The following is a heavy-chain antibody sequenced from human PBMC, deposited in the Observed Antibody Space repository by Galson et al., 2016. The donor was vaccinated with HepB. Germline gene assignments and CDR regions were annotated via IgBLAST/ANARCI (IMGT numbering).Heavy chain of an antibody. J-gene: IGHJ4*02. Sequence: SLRLSCAASGFNFNLYSMTWIRQAPGKGLEWVSAISRSGDRTKYADSVEGRFSISRDNSEDTTYLHMTGLRVEDTAVYFCAKWGPHHDTGGYYYPRGWGQGTLVTVSS. CDR3: AKWGPHHDTGGYYYPRG. D-gene: IGHD3-22*01. CDR2: ISRSGDRT. V-gene: IGHV3-23*01. CDR1: GFNFNLYS.